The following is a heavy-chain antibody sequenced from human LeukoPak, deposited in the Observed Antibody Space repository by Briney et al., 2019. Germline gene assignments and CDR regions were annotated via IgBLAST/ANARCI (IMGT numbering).Heavy chain of an antibody. CDR1: LFTFSDYY. CDR3: AKGTAMVTPYNFDY. V-gene: IGHV3-23*01. J-gene: IGHJ4*02. Sequence: GGSLRLSCAASLFTFSDYYMSWVRQAPGKGLEWVSTISGSGGSTYYADSVKGRFTISRDNSKNTLYLQMNSLRAEDTAVYYCAKGTAMVTPYNFDYWGQGILVTVSS. D-gene: IGHD5-18*01. CDR2: ISGSGGST.